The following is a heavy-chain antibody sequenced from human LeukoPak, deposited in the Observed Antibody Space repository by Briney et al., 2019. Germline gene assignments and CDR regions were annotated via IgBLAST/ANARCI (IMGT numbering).Heavy chain of an antibody. J-gene: IGHJ4*02. Sequence: PSETLSLTCAVSGYSISSGYYWGWIRQPPGKGLEWIESIYHSGSTYYNPSLKRRVTISVDTSKNQFSLKLSSVPAADTAVYYCASPGPLLGYCSSTSCPPFDYWGQGTLVTVSS. CDR3: ASPGPLLGYCSSTSCPPFDY. CDR1: GYSISSGYY. CDR2: IYHSGST. V-gene: IGHV4-38-2*01. D-gene: IGHD2-2*01.